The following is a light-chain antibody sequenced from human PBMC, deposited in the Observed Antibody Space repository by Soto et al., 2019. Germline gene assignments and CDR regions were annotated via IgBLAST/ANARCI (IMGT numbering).Light chain of an antibody. J-gene: IGLJ3*02. V-gene: IGLV2-23*02. CDR2: EVS. CDR3: YSYAGSSTEV. Sequence: QPVLTQPASVSGSPGQSITISCTGTSSDVGSYDLVSWYQHHPGKAPKLMIYEVSKRPSGVSNRFSGSKSGNTASLTISGLQAEDEADYYCYSYAGSSTEVFGGGTKLTVL. CDR1: SSDVGSYDL.